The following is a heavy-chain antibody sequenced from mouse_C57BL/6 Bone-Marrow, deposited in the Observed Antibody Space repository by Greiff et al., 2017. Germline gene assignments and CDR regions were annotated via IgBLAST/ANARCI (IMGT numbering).Heavy chain of an antibody. V-gene: IGHV1-55*01. J-gene: IGHJ3*01. CDR3: ARRCYDGLRSWFAY. Sequence: QVQLQQSGAELVKPGASVKMSCKASGYTFTSYWITWVKQRPGQGLEWIGDIYPGSGSTNYNEKFKSKATLTVDTSSSTAYMQLSSLTSEDSAVYYCARRCYDGLRSWFAYWGQGTLVTVSA. CDR2: IYPGSGST. CDR1: GYTFTSYW. D-gene: IGHD2-12*01.